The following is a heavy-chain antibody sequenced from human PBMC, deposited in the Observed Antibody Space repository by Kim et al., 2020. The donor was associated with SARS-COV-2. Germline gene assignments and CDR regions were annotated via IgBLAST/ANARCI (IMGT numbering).Heavy chain of an antibody. D-gene: IGHD6-19*01. V-gene: IGHV3-21*01. Sequence: GGSLRLSCAASGFTFSSYSMNWVRQAPGKGLEWVSSISSSSSYIYYADSVKGRFTISRDNAKNSLYLQMNSLRAEDTAVYYCARDTGRGAVAGTSSLAGGDYWGQGTLVTVSS. CDR2: ISSSSSYI. CDR3: ARDTGRGAVAGTSSLAGGDY. CDR1: GFTFSSYS. J-gene: IGHJ4*02.